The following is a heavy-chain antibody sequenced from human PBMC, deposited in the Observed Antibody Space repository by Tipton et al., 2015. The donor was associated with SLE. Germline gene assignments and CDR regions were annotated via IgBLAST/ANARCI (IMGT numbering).Heavy chain of an antibody. CDR1: GGSISSSIYY. CDR3: ARGLRIAAAGTPYYYYYYYMDV. V-gene: IGHV4-39*07. CDR2: IYYSGST. Sequence: TLSLTCTVSGGSISSSIYYWGWIRQPPGKGLEWIGSIYYSGSTYYNPSLKSRVTISVDTSKNQFSLKLSSVTAADTAVYYCARGLRIAAAGTPYYYYYYYMDVWGKGTTVTVSS. J-gene: IGHJ6*03. D-gene: IGHD6-13*01.